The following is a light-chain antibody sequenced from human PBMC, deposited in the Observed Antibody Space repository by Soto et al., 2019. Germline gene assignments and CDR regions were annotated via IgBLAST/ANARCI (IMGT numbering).Light chain of an antibody. CDR3: MLYMGGGLVV. J-gene: IGLJ2*01. CDR2: STN. V-gene: IGLV8-61*01. CDR1: SGSVSTTSY. Sequence: QTVVTQEPSVSVSPGGTVTLTCGLTSGSVSTTSYPSWYQQTPGQAPRTLIYSTNIRSSGVPDRFSGYIRRNKTVLTITGAQADDASDYHCMLYMGGGLVVFGGGTKLTVL.